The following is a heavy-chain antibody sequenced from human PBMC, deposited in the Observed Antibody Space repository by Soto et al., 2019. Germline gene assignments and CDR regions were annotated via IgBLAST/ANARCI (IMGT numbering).Heavy chain of an antibody. CDR3: ARVYCSGGRCYGIDY. Sequence: ASVKVSCKASGYTFTSYYIHWVRQAPGQGLEWMGIINPSGGSTTYAQKFQGRVTMTRDTSTSTVYMDLSSLRSEDTAVYYCARVYCSGGRCYGIDYWGQGTLVTVSA. CDR1: GYTFTSYY. J-gene: IGHJ4*02. V-gene: IGHV1-46*01. D-gene: IGHD2-15*01. CDR2: INPSGGST.